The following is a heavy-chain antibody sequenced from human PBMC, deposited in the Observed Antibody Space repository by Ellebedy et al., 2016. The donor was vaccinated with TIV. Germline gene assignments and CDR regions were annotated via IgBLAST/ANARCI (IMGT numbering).Heavy chain of an antibody. Sequence: GESLKISCEASGFTFTSYWMYWVRQAPGKGLEWVAVISDDGRKDYYSESAKGRFTISRDNSKNTLLLLMNSLRSEDTAMYYCARDKVGRYYGSGSYTDHWGQGTLVVVSS. D-gene: IGHD3-10*01. CDR2: ISDDGRKD. J-gene: IGHJ4*02. CDR3: ARDKVGRYYGSGSYTDH. CDR1: GFTFTSYW. V-gene: IGHV3-30*03.